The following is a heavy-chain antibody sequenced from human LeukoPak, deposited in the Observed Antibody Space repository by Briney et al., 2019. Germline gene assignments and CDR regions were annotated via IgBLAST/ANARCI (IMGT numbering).Heavy chain of an antibody. CDR3: AREAMVRGVIGAPFDY. Sequence: GGSLRLSCAASGSTFSSNYWMSWVRQAPGKGLEWVANIKQDGSEKYYVDSVKGRFTISRDNAKNSLYLQMNSLRAEDTAVYYCAREAMVRGVIGAPFDYWGQGTLVTVSS. J-gene: IGHJ4*02. V-gene: IGHV3-7*01. CDR2: IKQDGSEK. D-gene: IGHD3-10*01. CDR1: GSTFSSNYW.